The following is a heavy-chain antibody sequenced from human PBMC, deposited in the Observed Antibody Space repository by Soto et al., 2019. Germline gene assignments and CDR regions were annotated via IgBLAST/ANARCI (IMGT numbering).Heavy chain of an antibody. J-gene: IGHJ6*03. CDR1: GGTFSSYT. Sequence: ASVKVSCKASGGTFSSYTISWVRQAPGQGLEWMGRIIPILGIANYAQKFQGRVTITADKSTSTAYMELSSLRSEDTAVYYCARHYQDIVVVPAATSPHHYYYYYMDVWGKGTTVTVSS. CDR2: IIPILGIA. D-gene: IGHD2-2*01. V-gene: IGHV1-69*02. CDR3: ARHYQDIVVVPAATSPHHYYYYYMDV.